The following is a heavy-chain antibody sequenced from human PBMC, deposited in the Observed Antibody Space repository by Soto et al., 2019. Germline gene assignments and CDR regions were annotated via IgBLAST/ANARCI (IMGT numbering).Heavy chain of an antibody. CDR3: ATHVVETPKGRWGWFDP. CDR2: VYHSGGA. J-gene: IGHJ5*02. CDR1: GVSISGSNW. Sequence: VQLQESGPGLVKPSGTLSLTCNVSGVSISGSNWWSWVRQSPGKGLEWIGEVYHSGGANYNPSFKSRVIISVDKSKNQFSLQLSSVTAADTAIYYCATHVVETPKGRWGWFDPWGQGTLVTVSS. V-gene: IGHV4-4*02. D-gene: IGHD2-21*02.